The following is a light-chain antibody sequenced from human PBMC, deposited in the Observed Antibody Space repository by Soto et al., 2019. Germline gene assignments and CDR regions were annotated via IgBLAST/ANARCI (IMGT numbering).Light chain of an antibody. Sequence: QSALTQPASVSGSLGQSITISCTGTSSDVGVYDYVSWYQQHPGKAPKLVIYEVTNRLSGVSNRFSGSKSGNTASLTISGLQAEDEADYYCSSYTSISTYVFGTGTKVTVL. CDR1: SSDVGVYDY. CDR2: EVT. V-gene: IGLV2-14*01. CDR3: SSYTSISTYV. J-gene: IGLJ1*01.